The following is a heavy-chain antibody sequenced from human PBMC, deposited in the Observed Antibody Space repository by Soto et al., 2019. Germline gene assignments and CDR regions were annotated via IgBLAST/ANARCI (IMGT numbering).Heavy chain of an antibody. Sequence: QVQLVQSGAEVKKPGSSVKVSCKASGGTFSSYTISWVRQAPGQGLEWMGRIIPILGIANYAQKFQGRVKDTADKSTSTAYMELSSLRSEDTAVYYCSKGARLVDFDYWGQGTLVTVSS. J-gene: IGHJ4*02. CDR3: SKGARLVDFDY. D-gene: IGHD6-19*01. CDR1: GGTFSSYT. CDR2: IIPILGIA. V-gene: IGHV1-69*02.